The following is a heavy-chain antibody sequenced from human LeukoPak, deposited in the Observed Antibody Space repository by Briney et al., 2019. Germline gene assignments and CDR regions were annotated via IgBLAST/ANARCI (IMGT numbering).Heavy chain of an antibody. CDR3: ASYCSTTSCPFDY. Sequence: SQTLSLTCNVSGDSFSSGGYYWSWIRQPPGKGLEWIGYIYHGGNTYYNPSLKSRVTISLDRSKNQFSLRLTSVTAADAAVYYCASYCSTTSCPFDYWGQGTLVTVSS. D-gene: IGHD2-2*01. CDR1: GDSFSSGGYY. V-gene: IGHV4-30-2*01. J-gene: IGHJ4*02. CDR2: IYHGGNT.